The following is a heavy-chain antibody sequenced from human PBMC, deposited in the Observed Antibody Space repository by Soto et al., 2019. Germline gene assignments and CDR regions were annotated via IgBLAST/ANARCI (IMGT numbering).Heavy chain of an antibody. CDR3: ARDAPGVAPY. CDR2: INYRGST. CDR1: GGSINSGDSS. D-gene: IGHD2-15*01. J-gene: IGHJ4*02. V-gene: IGHV4-31*03. Sequence: QVQLQESGPGLVRPSQTLSLTCTVSGGSINSGDSSWNWIRQHPEKGLEWIGYINYRGSTFYNPSLKSRIIISVDTSKNQFSLKLSSVTAADTAVYYCARDAPGVAPYWGQGTLVTVSS.